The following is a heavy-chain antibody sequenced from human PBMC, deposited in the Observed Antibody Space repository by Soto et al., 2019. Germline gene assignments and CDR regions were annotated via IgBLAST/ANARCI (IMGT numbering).Heavy chain of an antibody. CDR3: ARGGGIQLWSLFDY. CDR1: GFTFSAHA. V-gene: IGHV3-23*01. D-gene: IGHD5-18*01. J-gene: IGHJ4*02. CDR2: ISNSGVST. Sequence: EVQLLESGGGLVQPGGSLRLSCAASGFTFSAHAMTWVRQAPGKGLEWVLGISNSGVSTYYADSVKGRFTISRDNSNNTLYLQMNILRADDTAVYYCARGGGIQLWSLFDYWGQGTLVTVSS.